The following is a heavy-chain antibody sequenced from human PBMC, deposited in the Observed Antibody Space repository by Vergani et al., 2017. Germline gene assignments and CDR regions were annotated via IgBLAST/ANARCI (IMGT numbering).Heavy chain of an antibody. CDR2: INTNGDYT. V-gene: IGHV3-23*01. CDR3: ATKSCGTPGCQIGYFRE. J-gene: IGHJ1*01. D-gene: IGHD1-1*01. CDR1: GFSFTTYA. Sequence: EVQLLESGGDLVQPGGSLRLSCAASGFSFTTYAMSWVRQAPGKGLGWVSTINTNGDYTRYGDSVKGRFTISRDNSKSTLYLQMNSLRAEDTAIYYCATKSCGTPGCQIGYFREWGQGTLVTVSS.